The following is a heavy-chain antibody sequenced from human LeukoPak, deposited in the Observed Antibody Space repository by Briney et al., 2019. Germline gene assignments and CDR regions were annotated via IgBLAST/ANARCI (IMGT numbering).Heavy chain of an antibody. J-gene: IGHJ4*02. Sequence: PGGSLRLSCAASGFTLSSYDMHWVRQAPGKGLEWVAVTWYDGTNKYYADSVKGRFTISRDNSKNTLYLQMNSLRAEDTAVYYCAKEGWELGPIDYWGQGTLVTVSS. CDR3: AKEGWELGPIDY. CDR2: TWYDGTNK. V-gene: IGHV3-33*06. D-gene: IGHD1-26*01. CDR1: GFTLSSYD.